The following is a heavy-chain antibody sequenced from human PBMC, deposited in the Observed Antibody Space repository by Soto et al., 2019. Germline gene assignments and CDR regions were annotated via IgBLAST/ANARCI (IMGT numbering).Heavy chain of an antibody. J-gene: IGHJ5*02. V-gene: IGHV3-9*01. D-gene: IGHD1-26*01. CDR3: AKDISGGWDFYWFDP. Sequence: GGSLRLSCAASGFTFDDYAMHWVRQAPGKGLEWVSGISWNSGSIGYADSVKGRFTISRDNAKNSLYLQMNSLRAEDTALYYCAKDISGGWDFYWFDPWGQGTLVTVSS. CDR2: ISWNSGSI. CDR1: GFTFDDYA.